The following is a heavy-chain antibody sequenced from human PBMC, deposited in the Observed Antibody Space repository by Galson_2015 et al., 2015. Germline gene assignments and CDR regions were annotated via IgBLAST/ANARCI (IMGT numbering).Heavy chain of an antibody. Sequence: SLRLSCAASGFTFDDYAMHWVRQAPGKGLEWVSGISWNSGSIGYADSVKGRFTISRDNAKNSLYLQMNSLRAEDTALYYCARPGYWGQGTLVTVSS. CDR3: ARPGY. D-gene: IGHD6-6*01. CDR1: GFTFDDYA. CDR2: ISWNSGSI. J-gene: IGHJ4*02. V-gene: IGHV3-9*01.